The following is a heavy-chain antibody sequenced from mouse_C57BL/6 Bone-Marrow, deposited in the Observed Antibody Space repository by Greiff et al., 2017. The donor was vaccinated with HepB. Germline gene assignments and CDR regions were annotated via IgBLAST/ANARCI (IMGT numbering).Heavy chain of an antibody. D-gene: IGHD1-1*01. J-gene: IGHJ1*03. Sequence: EVMLVESGGGLVQPGGSLKLSCAASGFTFSDYYMYWVRQTPEKRLEWVAYISNGGGSTYYPDTVKGRFTISRDNAKNTLYLQMSRLKSEDTAMYYCARDYYGSSYGYFDVWGTGTTVTVPS. CDR3: ARDYYGSSYGYFDV. V-gene: IGHV5-12*01. CDR1: GFTFSDYY. CDR2: ISNGGGST.